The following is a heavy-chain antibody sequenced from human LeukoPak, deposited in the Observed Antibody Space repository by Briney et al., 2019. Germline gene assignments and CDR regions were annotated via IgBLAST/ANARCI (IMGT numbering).Heavy chain of an antibody. D-gene: IGHD2-2*02. CDR3: ATGRSYCSSTSCYNYYYMDV. J-gene: IGHJ6*03. Sequence: ASVKVSCKVSGYTLTEVSMHWVRQAPGKGLEWMGGFDPEDGETIYAQKFQGRVTMTEDTSTDTAYMELSSLRSEDTAVYYCATGRSYCSSTSCYNYYYMDVWGKGTKVTVSS. V-gene: IGHV1-24*01. CDR2: FDPEDGET. CDR1: GYTLTEVS.